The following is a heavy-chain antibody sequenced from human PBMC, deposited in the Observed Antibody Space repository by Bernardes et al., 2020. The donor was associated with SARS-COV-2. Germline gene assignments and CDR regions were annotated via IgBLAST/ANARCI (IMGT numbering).Heavy chain of an antibody. J-gene: IGHJ6*03. CDR3: ARDPQRRYCSSTSCYLRKLVVVAATGPYYMDV. CDR2: IYYSGST. D-gene: IGHD2-2*01. CDR1: GGSISSSSYY. Sequence: SETLSLTCTVSGGSISSSSYYWGWIRQPPGKGLEWIGSIYYSGSTYYNPSLKSRVTISVDTSKNQFSLKLSSVTAADTAVYYCARDPQRRYCSSTSCYLRKLVVVAATGPYYMDVWGKGTTVTVSS. V-gene: IGHV4-39*07.